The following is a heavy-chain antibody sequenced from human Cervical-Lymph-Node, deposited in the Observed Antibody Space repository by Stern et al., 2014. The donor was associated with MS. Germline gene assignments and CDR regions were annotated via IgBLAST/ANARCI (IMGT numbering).Heavy chain of an antibody. J-gene: IGHJ5*02. CDR1: GFTFRDYF. D-gene: IGHD5-24*01. CDR2: ISTSGTSV. Sequence: VQLVESGGGLVKPGGSLRLSCATSGFTFRDYFMSWIRQAPGKGLEWISYISTSGTSVFYADSVKGRFTISRDDAENSLYLQMNSLRAEDTAVYYCARDKRRDVYNWFDPWGQGTLVTVSS. V-gene: IGHV3-11*01. CDR3: ARDKRRDVYNWFDP.